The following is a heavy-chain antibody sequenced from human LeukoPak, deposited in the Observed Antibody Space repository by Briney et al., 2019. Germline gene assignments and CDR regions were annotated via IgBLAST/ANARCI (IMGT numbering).Heavy chain of an antibody. CDR3: ARHPDYYDSSGYYYWYFDL. J-gene: IGHJ2*01. Sequence: PSETLSLPCTVSSGSISTSNYYWGWVRQPPGKALEWIGSIFYSGRTYYNPSLKSRVTISVDTSKNQFSLKLSSVTAADTAVYYCARHPDYYDSSGYYYWYFDLWGRGTLVTVSS. CDR1: SGSISTSNYY. V-gene: IGHV4-39*07. CDR2: IFYSGRT. D-gene: IGHD3-22*01.